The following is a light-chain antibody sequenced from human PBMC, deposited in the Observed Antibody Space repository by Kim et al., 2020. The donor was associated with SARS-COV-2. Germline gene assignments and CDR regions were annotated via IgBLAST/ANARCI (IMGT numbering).Light chain of an antibody. CDR3: QTWDSITVV. V-gene: IGLV3-1*01. CDR1: KLGEKY. J-gene: IGLJ2*01. Sequence: SNELTQPPSVSVSPGQTASITCSGDKLGEKYACWYQQKPGQSPVLVIYQDTKRPSGIPERFSGSNSGNTATLTISGTQAMDEADYYCQTWDSITVVFGGGTQLTVL. CDR2: QDT.